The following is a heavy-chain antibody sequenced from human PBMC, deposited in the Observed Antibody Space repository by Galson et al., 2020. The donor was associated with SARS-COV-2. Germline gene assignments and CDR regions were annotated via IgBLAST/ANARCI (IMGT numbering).Heavy chain of an antibody. V-gene: IGHV3-30*04. CDR2: ISYDGTKR. CDR1: GFTFSSSA. CDR3: TTGGLWGASWYFDL. J-gene: IGHJ2*01. Sequence: GGSLRLSCRASGFTFSSSAMHWVRQAPGKGLEWVAIISYDGTKRYNLDSVKGRFTISRDNSKNTLYLQMDSLTTEDTAFYYCTTGGLWGASWYFDLWGRGTLVTVSS. D-gene: IGHD7-27*01.